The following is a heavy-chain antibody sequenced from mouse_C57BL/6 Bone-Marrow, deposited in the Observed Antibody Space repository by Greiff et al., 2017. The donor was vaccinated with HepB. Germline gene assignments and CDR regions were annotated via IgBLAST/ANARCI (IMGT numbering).Heavy chain of an antibody. CDR3: ARVITTNYAMDY. V-gene: IGHV7-1*01. J-gene: IGHJ4*01. CDR1: GFTFSDFY. D-gene: IGHD1-1*01. Sequence: EVKVVESGGGLVQSGRSLRLSCATSGFTFSDFYMEWVRQAPGKGLEWIAASRNKANDYTTEYSASVKGRFIVSRDTSQSILYLQMNALRAEDTAIYYCARVITTNYAMDYWGQGTSVTVSS. CDR2: SRNKANDYTT.